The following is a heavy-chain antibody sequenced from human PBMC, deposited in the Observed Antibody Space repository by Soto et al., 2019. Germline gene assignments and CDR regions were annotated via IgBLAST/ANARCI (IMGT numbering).Heavy chain of an antibody. CDR3: ARVFGDSDFRAVDY. V-gene: IGHV1-2*02. Sequence: ASVKVSCRASGYTFTGYYMHWVRQAPGQGLEWMGWINPNSGGTNYAQNFKDRVAMTTDPSTRTAYMELKSLKSDDSAVYYCARVFGDSDFRAVDYWGQGTLVTVSS. CDR2: INPNSGGT. CDR1: GYTFTGYY. J-gene: IGHJ4*02. D-gene: IGHD2-21*01.